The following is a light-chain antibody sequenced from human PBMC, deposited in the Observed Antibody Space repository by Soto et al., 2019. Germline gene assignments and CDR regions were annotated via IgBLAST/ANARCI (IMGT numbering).Light chain of an antibody. J-gene: IGLJ7*01. Sequence: QSVLTQPPSASGTPGQRVTISCYGRTSNIESNTVNWYQQLPGMAPKLLIYRNNQRPSGVPDRFSGSKSGTSAALAISGLQSEDEADYYCATWDDSLHGVVFGGGTQLTVL. V-gene: IGLV1-44*01. CDR3: ATWDDSLHGVV. CDR2: RNN. CDR1: TSNIESNT.